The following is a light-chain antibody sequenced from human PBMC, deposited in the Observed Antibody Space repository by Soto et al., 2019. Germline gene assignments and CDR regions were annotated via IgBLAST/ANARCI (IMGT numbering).Light chain of an antibody. Sequence: QSALTQPASVSGSPGQSITISCTGTSSDVGGYNYVSWYQQHPGKAPKLLIYDVSNRPSWVSHRFSGSKSGNTASLTISGLQAEDEADYHCSSYTTSSTVVFGGGTKLTVL. J-gene: IGLJ2*01. V-gene: IGLV2-14*03. CDR2: DVS. CDR3: SSYTTSSTVV. CDR1: SSDVGGYNY.